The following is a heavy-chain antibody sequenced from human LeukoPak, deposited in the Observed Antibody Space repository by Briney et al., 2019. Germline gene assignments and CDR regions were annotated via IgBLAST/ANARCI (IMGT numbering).Heavy chain of an antibody. J-gene: IGHJ4*02. V-gene: IGHV3-9*01. Sequence: PGGSLRLSCAASGFTFDDYAMHWVRQAPGKGLEWVSGIRWDSGTIGYADSVKDRFAISRDNAKNSLYLQMNSLRAEDTAIYYCATYRQVLLPFESWGQGTLVTVSS. CDR1: GFTFDDYA. CDR2: IRWDSGTI. D-gene: IGHD2-8*02. CDR3: ATYRQVLLPFES.